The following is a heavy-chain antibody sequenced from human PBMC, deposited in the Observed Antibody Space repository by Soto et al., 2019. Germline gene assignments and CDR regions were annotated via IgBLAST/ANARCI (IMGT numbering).Heavy chain of an antibody. Sequence: QVQLQQWGAGLLKPSETLSLTCAVYGGSFSGYYWSWIRQPPGKGLEWIGEINHSGSTNYNPSLKSRVTLSVDTSKNQFSLKLSSVTAADTAVYYCARVGYYYDSSGQHVWGQGTTVTVSS. CDR1: GGSFSGYY. J-gene: IGHJ6*02. CDR2: INHSGST. V-gene: IGHV4-34*01. CDR3: ARVGYYYDSSGQHV. D-gene: IGHD3-22*01.